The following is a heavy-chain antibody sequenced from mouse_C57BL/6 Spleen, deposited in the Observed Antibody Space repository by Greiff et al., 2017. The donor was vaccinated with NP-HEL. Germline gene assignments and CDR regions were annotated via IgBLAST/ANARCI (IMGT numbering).Heavy chain of an antibody. V-gene: IGHV1-69*01. CDR2: IDPSDSYT. Sequence: QVQLQQPGAELVMPGASVKLSCKASGYTFTSYWMHWVKQRPGQGLEWIGEIDPSDSYTNYNRKFKGKSTLTVDKSSSTAYMQLSSLTSEDSAVYYCARRGYDYPHWYFDVWGTGTTVTVSS. D-gene: IGHD2-4*01. CDR1: GYTFTSYW. CDR3: ARRGYDYPHWYFDV. J-gene: IGHJ1*03.